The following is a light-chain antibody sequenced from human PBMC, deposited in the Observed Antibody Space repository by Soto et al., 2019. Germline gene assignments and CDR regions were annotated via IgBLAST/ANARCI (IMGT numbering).Light chain of an antibody. CDR1: SSDVGGYNY. J-gene: IGLJ3*02. CDR2: DVS. CDR3: SSYTSSSTSWV. Sequence: ALTQPASVSGSPGQSITISCTGTSSDVGGYNYVSWYQQHPGKAPKLMIYDVSNRPSGVSNRFSGSKSGNTASLTISGLQAEDEADYYCSSYTSSSTSWVFGGGTKLTVL. V-gene: IGLV2-14*01.